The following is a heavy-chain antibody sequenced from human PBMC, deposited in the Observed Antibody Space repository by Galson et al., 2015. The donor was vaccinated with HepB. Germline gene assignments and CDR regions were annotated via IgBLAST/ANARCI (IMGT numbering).Heavy chain of an antibody. CDR2: IDWDDDK. CDR1: GFSLSTSGMC. Sequence: PALVKPTQTLTLTCACSGFSLSTSGMCVSWIRQPPGKALEWLARIDWDDDKYYSTNLKTRLTISKDTSKSQVVLTMTNMDPVDTATYYCARMGERQLVQGFDIWGQGTMVTVSS. V-gene: IGHV2-70*11. D-gene: IGHD6-13*01. CDR3: ARMGERQLVQGFDI. J-gene: IGHJ3*02.